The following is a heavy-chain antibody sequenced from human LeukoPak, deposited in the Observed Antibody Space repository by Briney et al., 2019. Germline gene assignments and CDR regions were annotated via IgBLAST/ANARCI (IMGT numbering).Heavy chain of an antibody. CDR3: ARSGSGSYFSGPGGLDY. J-gene: IGHJ4*02. Sequence: PSETLSLTCTVSGGSISSYYWSWIRQPPGKGLEWIGYVYYSGSTNYNPSLKSRVTISVDTSKNQFSLKLSSVTAADTAVYYCARSGSGSYFSGPGGLDYWGQGTLVTASS. V-gene: IGHV4-59*01. CDR1: GGSISSYY. D-gene: IGHD3-10*01. CDR2: VYYSGST.